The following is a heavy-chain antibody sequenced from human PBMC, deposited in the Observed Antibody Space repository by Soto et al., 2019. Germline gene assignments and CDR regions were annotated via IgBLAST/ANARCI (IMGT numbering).Heavy chain of an antibody. V-gene: IGHV3-33*01. J-gene: IGHJ6*02. D-gene: IGHD2-2*02. CDR2: IWYDGSNK. CDR1: GFTFSSYG. Sequence: QVQLVESGGGVVQPGRSLRLSCAASGFTFSSYGMQWVRQAPGKGLEWVAVIWYDGSNKYYADSVKGRFTISRDNSKNTLYLQMNSLRAEDTAVYYCARDPILLYYYYYGMDVWGQGTTVTVSS. CDR3: ARDPILLYYYYYGMDV.